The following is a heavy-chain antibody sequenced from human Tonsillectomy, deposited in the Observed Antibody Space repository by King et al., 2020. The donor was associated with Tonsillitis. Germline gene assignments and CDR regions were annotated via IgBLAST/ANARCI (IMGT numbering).Heavy chain of an antibody. CDR1: GFTFSSYS. CDR2: IRSSSRYI. D-gene: IGHD6-13*01. V-gene: IGHV3-21*01. J-gene: IGHJ4*02. Sequence: VQLVESGGGLVKPGGSLRLSCAVSGFTFSSYSMNWVRQAPGKGLEWGSAIRSSSRYIYYADSLKGRFTISRDNAKNSLYLQMNSLRAEDTAVYYCARAIYSSSWYDGQVYFNYGGKGTLVTFSS. CDR3: ARAIYSSSWYDGQVYFNY.